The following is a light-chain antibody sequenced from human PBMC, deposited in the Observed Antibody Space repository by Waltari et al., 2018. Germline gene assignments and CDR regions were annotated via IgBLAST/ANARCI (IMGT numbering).Light chain of an antibody. CDR3: QHYLRLPAT. J-gene: IGKJ1*01. CDR1: QSVSRA. Sequence: EIVLTQSPGTLSLSPGERATLSCRASQSVSRALAWYQQKPAQAPRLLIYGASNRATGIPDRFSGSGSGTDFSLTISSLEPEDFVVYYCQHYLRLPATFGQGTKVEIK. CDR2: GAS. V-gene: IGKV3-20*01.